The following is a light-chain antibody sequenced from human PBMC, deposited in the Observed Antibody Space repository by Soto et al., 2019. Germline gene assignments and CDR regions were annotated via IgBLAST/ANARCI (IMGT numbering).Light chain of an antibody. V-gene: IGKV3-20*01. J-gene: IGKJ5*01. CDR2: GAS. CDR3: QQYATSPIT. CDR1: QSISSSF. Sequence: IVLTQSPVTLSLSPGQRATLSCRASQSISSSFLAWYQQKPGQAPRLLIYGASSRATGIPDRFSGSGSGTDFTHTIIRLEPEDFAVYYCQQYATSPITFGQGRLLEI.